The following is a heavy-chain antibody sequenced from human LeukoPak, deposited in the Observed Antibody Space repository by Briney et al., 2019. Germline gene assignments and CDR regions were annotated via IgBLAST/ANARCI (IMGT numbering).Heavy chain of an antibody. Sequence: PGGSLRLSCAASGFTFSSYAMSWVRQAPGKGLEWVSAISGSGGSTYYADSVKGRFTISRDNSKNTLYLQMNSLRAEDTAVYHCAKGYFDHVWSALDIWGHGTMVTVSS. CDR3: AKGYFDHVWSALDI. D-gene: IGHD2/OR15-2a*01. CDR2: ISGSGGST. V-gene: IGHV3-23*01. CDR1: GFTFSSYA. J-gene: IGHJ3*02.